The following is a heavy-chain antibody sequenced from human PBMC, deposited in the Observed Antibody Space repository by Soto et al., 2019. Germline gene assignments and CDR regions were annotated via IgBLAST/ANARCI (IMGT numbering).Heavy chain of an antibody. CDR3: ARAMVRGVIGAFDI. CDR1: GGPFSSYA. V-gene: IGHV1-69*01. J-gene: IGHJ3*02. CDR2: IIPIFGTA. D-gene: IGHD3-10*01. Sequence: QVQLVQSGAEVQKPGSSVKVSCTASGGPFSSYAISWVRQAPGPGLVWMGGIIPIFGTANYAQKFQGRVTITADESTSTAYMELSSLRSEDTAVYYCARAMVRGVIGAFDIWGQGTMVTVSS.